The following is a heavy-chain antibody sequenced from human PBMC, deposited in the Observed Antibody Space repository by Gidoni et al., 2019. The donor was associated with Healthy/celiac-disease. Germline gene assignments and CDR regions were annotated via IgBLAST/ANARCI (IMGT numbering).Heavy chain of an antibody. CDR2: IIPIFDTA. CDR1: GGTFISYA. J-gene: IGHJ4*02. D-gene: IGHD3-22*01. V-gene: IGHV1-69*01. Sequence: QVQLVQSGAEVKKPGSSVKFSCKASGGTFISYAISWVRQAPGQGLEWMGGIIPIFDTANYAQKFKGRVTITADESTSKAYMELSSLRYEDTAVYYCARSVYYYDSSGYYYEGEADYWGQGTLVTVSS. CDR3: ARSVYYYDSSGYYYEGEADY.